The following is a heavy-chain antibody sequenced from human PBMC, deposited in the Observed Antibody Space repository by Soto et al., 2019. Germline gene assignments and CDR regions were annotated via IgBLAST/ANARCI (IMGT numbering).Heavy chain of an antibody. D-gene: IGHD3-3*01. V-gene: IGHV4-34*01. CDR3: ARGITIFGVVTFDY. Sequence: SGTLSLTCAVYGGSFSGYYWGWVRQPPGKGLEWIGEINHSGSTNYNPSLKSRVTISVDTSKNQFSLKLSSVTAADTAVYYCARGITIFGVVTFDYWGQGTLVTVSS. CDR1: GGSFSGYY. J-gene: IGHJ4*02. CDR2: INHSGST.